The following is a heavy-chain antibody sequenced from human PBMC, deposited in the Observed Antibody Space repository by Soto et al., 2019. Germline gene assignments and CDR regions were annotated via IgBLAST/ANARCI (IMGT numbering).Heavy chain of an antibody. V-gene: IGHV4-39*01. CDR1: VGSISSSSYY. Sequence: PSETLSLTCTVSVGSISSSSYYWFWIRHPPGKGLEWIGSIYYSGSTYYNPSLKSRVTISVDTSKNQFSLKLSSVTAADTAVYYCARRIAVAGRNFDYWGQGTLVTVSS. CDR2: IYYSGST. CDR3: ARRIAVAGRNFDY. D-gene: IGHD6-19*01. J-gene: IGHJ4*02.